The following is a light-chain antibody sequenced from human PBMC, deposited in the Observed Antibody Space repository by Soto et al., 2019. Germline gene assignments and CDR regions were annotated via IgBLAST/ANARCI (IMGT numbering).Light chain of an antibody. Sequence: IVLTHSPGTLSLSPLSRATLSFKSSQSVIVSYLAWYQQKPGQAPRLLIYGASTRAPGFPARFSGSGSGTDFTLTISSLQSEDFAVYYCQQYNNWPWTFGQGTKVDIK. CDR1: QSVIVSY. J-gene: IGKJ1*01. CDR3: QQYNNWPWT. CDR2: GAS. V-gene: IGKV3-15*01.